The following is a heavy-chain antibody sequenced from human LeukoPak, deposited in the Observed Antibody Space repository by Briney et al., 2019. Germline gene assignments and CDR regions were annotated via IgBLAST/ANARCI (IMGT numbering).Heavy chain of an antibody. Sequence: GASVKVSCKASGYTFTGYYMHWVRQAPGQGLEWMGWISSDSGGTIYAQEFQGRVTLTRDTSISTTYMELSSLRSDDTAVYYCATHTGTALEAFDIWGQGTMVTVSS. J-gene: IGHJ3*02. V-gene: IGHV1-2*02. CDR1: GYTFTGYY. CDR3: ATHTGTALEAFDI. CDR2: ISSDSGGT. D-gene: IGHD1-7*01.